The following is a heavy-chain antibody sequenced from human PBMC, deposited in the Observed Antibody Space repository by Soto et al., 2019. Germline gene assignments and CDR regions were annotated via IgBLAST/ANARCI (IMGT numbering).Heavy chain of an antibody. Sequence: GASVKVSCKASGHTFSGYYVHWVRQAPGQGLEWMGWVNPNSGGTHYAQKFQGRVSMTRDTSLSAVYMELRSLRRADMAVYFCASDFVGKDFTGTMGEFGRFWGQGTMVTVSS. CDR2: VNPNSGGT. J-gene: IGHJ4*02. CDR3: ASDFVGKDFTGTMGEFGRF. V-gene: IGHV1-2*02. CDR1: GHTFSGYY. D-gene: IGHD3-16*01.